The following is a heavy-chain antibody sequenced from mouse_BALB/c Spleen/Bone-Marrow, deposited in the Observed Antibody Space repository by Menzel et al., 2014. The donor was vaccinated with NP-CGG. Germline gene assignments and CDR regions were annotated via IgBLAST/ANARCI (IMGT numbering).Heavy chain of an antibody. Sequence: EVQLVESGGGLVQPKGSLKLSCAASGFTFSTYAMNWVRQAPGKGLEWVARIRSKSNNYATYYADSVKDRFTISRDDSQSMLYLQMNNLKTEDTAMYYCVRRDYGYGGFVYWGQGILVTSSA. J-gene: IGHJ3*01. CDR2: IRSKSNNYAT. D-gene: IGHD1-2*01. V-gene: IGHV10-1*02. CDR3: VRRDYGYGGFVY. CDR1: GFTFSTYA.